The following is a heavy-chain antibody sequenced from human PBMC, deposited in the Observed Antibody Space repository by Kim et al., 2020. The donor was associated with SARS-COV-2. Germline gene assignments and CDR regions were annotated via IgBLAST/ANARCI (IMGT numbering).Heavy chain of an antibody. J-gene: IGHJ4*02. V-gene: IGHV3-7*03. CDR2: K. Sequence: KYYVDSVKGRFTISRDNAKNSLYLQMNSLRAEDTAVYYCARDGFNSGYDYWGQGTLVTVSS. D-gene: IGHD5-12*01. CDR3: ARDGFNSGYDY.